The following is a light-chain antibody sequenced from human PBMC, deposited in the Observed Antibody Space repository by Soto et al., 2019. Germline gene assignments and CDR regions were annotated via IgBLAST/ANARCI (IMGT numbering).Light chain of an antibody. CDR1: RVFGGC. J-gene: IGKJ4*01. Sequence: DIQMTQSPSTLSASVGDRVTITCGAVRVFGGCWPGYQHKPGKAPRPLIYDTSSLESGVPSRFSGSGSGTEFTLTISSLQPDDFATYYCQQYNSYSPLTFGGGTKVEIK. CDR2: DTS. V-gene: IGKV1-5*01. CDR3: QQYNSYSPLT.